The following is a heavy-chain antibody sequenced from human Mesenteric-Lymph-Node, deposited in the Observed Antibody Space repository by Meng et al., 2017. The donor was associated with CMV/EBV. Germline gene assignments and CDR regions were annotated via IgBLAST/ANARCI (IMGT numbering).Heavy chain of an antibody. CDR2: IYYSGST. J-gene: IGHJ4*02. V-gene: IGHV4-39*01. Sequence: SGGSVSSSLYYWGWSRQPPGKGLEWIGSIYYSGSTYYNASLKSRVTISVDTSKNQFSLRLNSVTAADTAVYYCARRSGTYSIKYFDYWGQGTLVTVSS. CDR3: ARRSGTYSIKYFDY. D-gene: IGHD1-26*01. CDR1: GGSVSSSLYY.